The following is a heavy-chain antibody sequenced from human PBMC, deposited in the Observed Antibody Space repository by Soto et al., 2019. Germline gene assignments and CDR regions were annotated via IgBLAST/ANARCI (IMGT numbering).Heavy chain of an antibody. CDR2: IYYSGST. Sequence: SETLSLTCTVSGGSVSSASHCWTWIRQPPGKGLEWIGYIYYSGSTNYNPSLKSRVTISVDTSKNQFSLKLSSVTPADTAVYYCARDRQGLTAMDHYFDYWGQGSLVTVSS. CDR3: ARDRQGLTAMDHYFDY. V-gene: IGHV4-61*01. CDR1: GGSVSSASHC. J-gene: IGHJ4*02. D-gene: IGHD5-18*01.